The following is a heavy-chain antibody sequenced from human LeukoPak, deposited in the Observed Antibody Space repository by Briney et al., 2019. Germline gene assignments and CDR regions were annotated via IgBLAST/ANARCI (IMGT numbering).Heavy chain of an antibody. CDR1: GGSISYYY. CDR3: AASSHSGSYRAY. CDR2: SHDSGES. J-gene: IGHJ4*02. V-gene: IGHV4-59*08. Sequence: PSETLSLTCSVSGGSISYYYWSWIRRPPGKGLEWIGYSHDSGESNYNPSLQSRVIISRDTSKNQFSLNLMSVTAADTAVCYCAASSHSGSYRAYWGQGTPVTVSS. D-gene: IGHD3-10*01.